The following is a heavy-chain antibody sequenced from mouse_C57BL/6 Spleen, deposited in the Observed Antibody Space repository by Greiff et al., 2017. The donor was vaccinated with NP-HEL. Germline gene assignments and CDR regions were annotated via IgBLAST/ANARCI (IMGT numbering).Heavy chain of an antibody. V-gene: IGHV14-4*01. J-gene: IGHJ3*01. CDR2: IDPENGDT. Sequence: EVQLQQSGAELVRPGASVKLSCTASGFNIKDDYMHWVKQRPEQGLEWIGWIDPENGDTEYASKFQGKATITADTSSNTAYLQLSSLTSEDTAVYYCTTLCMRFAYWGPGTLVTVSA. CDR3: TTLCMRFAY. D-gene: IGHD6-5*01. CDR1: GFNIKDDY.